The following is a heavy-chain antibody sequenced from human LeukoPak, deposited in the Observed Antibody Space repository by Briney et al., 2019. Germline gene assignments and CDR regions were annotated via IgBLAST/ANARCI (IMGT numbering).Heavy chain of an antibody. CDR2: IYTSGST. Sequence: SETLSLTCTVSGGSISSYYWSWIRQPAGKGLEWIGRIYTSGSTNDNPSLKSRVTMSVDTSKNQLSLNLSSVPAADTAVYYCASGVGTVTTGVGEHWGQGTLVTVSS. CDR3: ASGVGTVTTGVGEH. CDR1: GGSISSYY. D-gene: IGHD4-17*01. J-gene: IGHJ1*01. V-gene: IGHV4-4*07.